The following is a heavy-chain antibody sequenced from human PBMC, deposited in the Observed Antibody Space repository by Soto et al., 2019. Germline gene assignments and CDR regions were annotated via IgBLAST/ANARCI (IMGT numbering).Heavy chain of an antibody. D-gene: IGHD6-19*01. CDR2: ISWDDDK. CDR3: AHTLVSRRYGNRLDVAY. CDR1: GFSLSTSGVG. V-gene: IGHV2-5*02. Sequence: QITLKESGPTLVKPTQTLTLTCTFSGFSLSTSGVGVGWIRQPPGKALEWLALISWDDDKRYSPSLKSRLTSTNDSSKNQVVLTMTSMDPVDTATYYCAHTLVSRRYGNRLDVAYWGQGTLVTVSS. J-gene: IGHJ4*02.